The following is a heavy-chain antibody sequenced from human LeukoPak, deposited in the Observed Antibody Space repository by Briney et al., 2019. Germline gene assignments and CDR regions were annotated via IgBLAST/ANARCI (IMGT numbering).Heavy chain of an antibody. CDR1: GFTFSSYA. D-gene: IGHD5-18*01. CDR2: IKQVGSVE. J-gene: IGHJ4*02. V-gene: IGHV3-7*01. CDR3: ARWAGVTDY. Sequence: GSLRLSCAASGFTFSSYAMCWVRQAPGEGPEWVANIKQVGSVEHYMDSVKGRFTISRDNAKTSLILQMNSLRAEDTAVYYGARWAGVTDYWGQGTLVTVSS.